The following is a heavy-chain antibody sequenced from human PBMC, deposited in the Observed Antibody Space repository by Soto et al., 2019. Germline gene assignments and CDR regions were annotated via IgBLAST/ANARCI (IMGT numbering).Heavy chain of an antibody. Sequence: GESLKISCKGSGYNFSSYWIGWVRQMPGKGLEWMGIIYPGDSDTRYSPSFQGQVTISADKSISTAYLQWSSLKASDTAMYYCARRKDRAFYYFDSWGQGTLVTVSS. CDR2: IYPGDSDT. D-gene: IGHD5-18*01. CDR3: ARRKDRAFYYFDS. V-gene: IGHV5-51*01. J-gene: IGHJ4*02. CDR1: GYNFSSYW.